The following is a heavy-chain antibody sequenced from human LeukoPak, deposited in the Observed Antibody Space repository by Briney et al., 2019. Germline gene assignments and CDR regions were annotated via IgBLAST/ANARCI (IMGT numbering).Heavy chain of an antibody. Sequence: PSETLSLTCTVSGDSFSNYYWSWIRQSPGKELEWIGYMYNRGSTIYNPSLKSRVTISTDTSKSQFSLRLTSVTAADTAVYYCARAEKAVTGTLDSWGQGTLITVSS. V-gene: IGHV4-59*01. J-gene: IGHJ4*02. CDR3: ARAEKAVTGTLDS. CDR2: MYNRGST. CDR1: GDSFSNYY. D-gene: IGHD6-19*01.